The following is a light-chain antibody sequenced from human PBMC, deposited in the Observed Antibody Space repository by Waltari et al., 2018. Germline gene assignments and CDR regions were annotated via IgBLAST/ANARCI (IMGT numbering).Light chain of an antibody. CDR3: QQYYSIPIT. Sequence: DIVMTQSPDSLAVSLGERATLHCKSTQSLLYRSNNQNYLAWYQQKPGQSPTLLLYWASTRESGVPDRFSGSGSGTDFTLTISSLQAEDVAIYYCQQYYSIPITFGQGTRLEI. CDR1: QSLLYRSNNQNY. V-gene: IGKV4-1*01. J-gene: IGKJ5*01. CDR2: WAS.